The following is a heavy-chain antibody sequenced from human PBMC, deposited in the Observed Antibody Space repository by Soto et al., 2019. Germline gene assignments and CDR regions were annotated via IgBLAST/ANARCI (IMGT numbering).Heavy chain of an antibody. CDR3: ARVYPSDTRYGYVGNNWFDP. J-gene: IGHJ5*02. Sequence: ASVKVSCKASGGTFSIYYMHWVRQAPGQGLEWMGIINPSGGSTSYAQKFQGRVTMTRDTSTSTVYMELSSLRSEDTAVYYCARVYPSDTRYGYVGNNWFDPWGQGTLVTVSS. D-gene: IGHD5-18*01. V-gene: IGHV1-46*03. CDR1: GGTFSIYY. CDR2: INPSGGST.